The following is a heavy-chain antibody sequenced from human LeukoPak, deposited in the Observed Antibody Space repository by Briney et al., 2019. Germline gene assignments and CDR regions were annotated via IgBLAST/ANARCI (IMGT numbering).Heavy chain of an antibody. CDR1: VYTFTSYY. J-gene: IGHJ4*02. Sequence: GASVKVSCKASVYTFTSYYMHWVRQAPRQGVEWMGIINPSGGSTSYAQKFQGRVTMTRDTSTSTVYMELSSLRSEDTAVYYCARVTMVREYDYWGQGTLVTVSS. CDR3: ARVTMVREYDY. D-gene: IGHD3-10*01. V-gene: IGHV1-46*01. CDR2: INPSGGST.